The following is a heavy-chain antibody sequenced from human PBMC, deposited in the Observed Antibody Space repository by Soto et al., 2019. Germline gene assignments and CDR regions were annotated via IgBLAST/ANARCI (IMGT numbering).Heavy chain of an antibody. V-gene: IGHV3-53*02. J-gene: IGHJ4*02. CDR1: GLTASSNS. Sequence: EVQLVETGGGLIQPGGSLRLSCAASGLTASSNSMTWARQAPGKGLEWVSVIYSGGSTYYADSVKGRFTISRDNSKNTLYLQMNSLRAEDTAVYYCARGTGYQYYFDYWGQGTLVTVSS. CDR2: IYSGGST. D-gene: IGHD2-2*01. CDR3: ARGTGYQYYFDY.